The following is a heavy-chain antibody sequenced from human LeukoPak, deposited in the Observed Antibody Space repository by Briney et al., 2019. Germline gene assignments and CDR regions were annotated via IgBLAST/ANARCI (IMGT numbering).Heavy chain of an antibody. CDR1: GFTFTGYY. CDR3: ATSYYYDRVFQH. V-gene: IGHV1-24*01. D-gene: IGHD3-10*02. Sequence: ASVKVSCKASGFTFTGYYMHWVRQAPGKGLEWMGGFDPEDGETIYAQKFQGRVTMTEDTSTDTAYMELSSLRSEDTAVYYCATSYYYDRVFQHWGQGTLVTVSS. CDR2: FDPEDGET. J-gene: IGHJ1*01.